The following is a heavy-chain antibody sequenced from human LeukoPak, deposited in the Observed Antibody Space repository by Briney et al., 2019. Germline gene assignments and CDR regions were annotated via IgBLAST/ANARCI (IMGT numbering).Heavy chain of an antibody. Sequence: GASVTVSSKASGYTLNSFGVSWVRKAPGQGLEWMGWISAYSGHTNYAQKLQGRVTLTTDTSTDTAYMELTSLRSDDTAVYYCARDQDVGATAGTFDYWGQGSLVTVSS. CDR1: GYTLNSFG. D-gene: IGHD1-26*01. J-gene: IGHJ4*02. V-gene: IGHV1-18*01. CDR3: ARDQDVGATAGTFDY. CDR2: ISAYSGHT.